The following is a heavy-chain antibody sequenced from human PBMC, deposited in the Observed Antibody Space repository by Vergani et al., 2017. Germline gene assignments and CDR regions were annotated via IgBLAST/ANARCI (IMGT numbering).Heavy chain of an antibody. CDR3: YTDYHDY. Sequence: EVQVVESGGGLIKPGGSLRLSCVVSGLTFKNAWINWVRKAPGKGLEWIGRIRSKNDGGTADYAAPLKGRFTISRDDSKDSAFLLVNNLKTEDTAVYFCYTDYHDYWGQGTLVTVSS. J-gene: IGHJ4*02. CDR2: IRSKNDGGTA. CDR1: GLTFKNAW. D-gene: IGHD2-2*02. V-gene: IGHV3-15*01.